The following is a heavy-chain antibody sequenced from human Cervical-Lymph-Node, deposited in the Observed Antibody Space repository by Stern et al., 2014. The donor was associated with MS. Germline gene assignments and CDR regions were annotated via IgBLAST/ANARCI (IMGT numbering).Heavy chain of an antibody. V-gene: IGHV3-7*01. CDR1: GFSFRIYW. CDR2: IKEDGSEQ. CDR3: ARGMPFDY. J-gene: IGHJ4*02. D-gene: IGHD2-2*01. Sequence: VQLVESGENKVQPGGALRLSCAASGFSFRIYWMSWVRQAPGKGLEWVDNIKEDGSEQHYVDSVKGRFTISNDNAKKSLYLQMNSLRAEDTAMYYCARGMPFDYWGQGTLVTVSS.